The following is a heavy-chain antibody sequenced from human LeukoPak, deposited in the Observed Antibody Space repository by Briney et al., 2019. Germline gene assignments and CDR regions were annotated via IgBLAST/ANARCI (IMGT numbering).Heavy chain of an antibody. CDR2: IAYDGSRA. D-gene: IGHD1-14*01. V-gene: IGHV3-33*01. CDR1: GFTFGGYG. Sequence: GGSLRLYCAGSGFTFGGYGMHWFRQTPGKGLEWVAVIAYDGSRAFYADSVKGRFTISRDNSKNTMSVQMDDLRAEDTAVYYCTRYNNDHFDYWGQGTLVTVSS. CDR3: TRYNNDHFDY. J-gene: IGHJ4*02.